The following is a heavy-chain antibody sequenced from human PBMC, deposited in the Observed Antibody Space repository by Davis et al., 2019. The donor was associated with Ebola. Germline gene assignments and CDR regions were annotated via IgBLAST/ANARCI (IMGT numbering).Heavy chain of an antibody. V-gene: IGHV1-46*01. CDR1: GYTFTSYY. D-gene: IGHD4-17*01. CDR3: ARTVNWAENFDY. Sequence: AASVKVSCKASGYTFTSYYMHWVRQAPGQGLEWMGIINPSGGSTSYAQKFQGRVTMTRDTSTSTAYMELRSLRSEDTAVYYCARTVNWAENFDYWGQGTLVTVSS. J-gene: IGHJ4*02. CDR2: INPSGGST.